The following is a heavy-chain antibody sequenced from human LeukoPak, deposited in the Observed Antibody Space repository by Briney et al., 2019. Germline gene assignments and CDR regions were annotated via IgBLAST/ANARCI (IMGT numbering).Heavy chain of an antibody. D-gene: IGHD6-19*01. CDR1: GGSISSSY. V-gene: IGHV4-4*07. J-gene: IGHJ5*02. CDR2: IFHSGST. Sequence: PSETLSLTCTVSGGSISSSYWNWIRQPAGKGLEWIGRIFHSGSTNYNPSLNSRVTMSVDTSKNQFSLKLSSVTAADTAVYYCARSRIVLADSLDPWGQGTLVTVSS. CDR3: ARSRIVLADSLDP.